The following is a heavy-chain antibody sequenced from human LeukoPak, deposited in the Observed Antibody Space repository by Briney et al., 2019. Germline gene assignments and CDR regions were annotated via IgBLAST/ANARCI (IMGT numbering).Heavy chain of an antibody. D-gene: IGHD6-13*01. J-gene: IGHJ5*02. V-gene: IGHV1-18*01. Sequence: ASVKVSCKASGYTFTSYGISWVRQAPGQGLEWMGWISAYNGNTNYAQKLQGRVTMTTDTSTSTAYMELRSLRSDDTAVYYCALPPRGYSSSWRGWFDPWGQGTLVTVSS. CDR1: GYTFTSYG. CDR2: ISAYNGNT. CDR3: ALPPRGYSSSWRGWFDP.